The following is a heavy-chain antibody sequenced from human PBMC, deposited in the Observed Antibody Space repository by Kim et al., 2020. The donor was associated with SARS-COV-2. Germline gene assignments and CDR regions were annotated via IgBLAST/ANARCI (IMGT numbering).Heavy chain of an antibody. D-gene: IGHD5-12*01. Sequence: RTNSTPSLKGRVTISVATSKNQFSLKLSSVTAADTAVYYCAREMATAFDYWGQGTLVTVSS. CDR3: AREMATAFDY. CDR2: RT. V-gene: IGHV4-59*01. J-gene: IGHJ4*02.